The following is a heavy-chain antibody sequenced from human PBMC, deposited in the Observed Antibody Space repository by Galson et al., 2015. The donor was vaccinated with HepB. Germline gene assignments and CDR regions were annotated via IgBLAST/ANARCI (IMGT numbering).Heavy chain of an antibody. CDR1: GGTFSNYG. CDR2: IIPIFGSP. Sequence: SVKVSCKASGGTFSNYGISWVRQAPGQGLEWMGGIIPIFGSPKYAQKFQGRVTITADKSTSTAYMELSSLRSEDTALYYCAKSGEDIVVVVAGTVGVTPSLYAMDVWGQGTTVIVSS. D-gene: IGHD2-15*01. CDR3: AKSGEDIVVVVAGTVGVTPSLYAMDV. J-gene: IGHJ6*02. V-gene: IGHV1-69*06.